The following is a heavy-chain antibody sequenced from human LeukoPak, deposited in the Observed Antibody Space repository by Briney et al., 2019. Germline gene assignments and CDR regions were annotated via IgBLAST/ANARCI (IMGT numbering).Heavy chain of an antibody. CDR2: IYYSGST. CDR3: ARWAIRLGELSQRFDP. V-gene: IGHV4-39*01. D-gene: IGHD3-16*02. Sequence: SQTLSLTCTVSGGSISSGDYYWSWIRQPPGKGLERIGSIYYSGSTYYNPSLKSRVTISVDTSKNQFSLKLSSVTAADTAVYYCARWAIRLGELSQRFDPWGQGTLVTVSS. CDR1: GGSISSGDYY. J-gene: IGHJ5*02.